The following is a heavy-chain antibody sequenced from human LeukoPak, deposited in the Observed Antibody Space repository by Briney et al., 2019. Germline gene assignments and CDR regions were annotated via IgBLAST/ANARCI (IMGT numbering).Heavy chain of an antibody. CDR3: ARPAADY. CDR2: ISYDGSNK. CDR1: GFTFSSYA. V-gene: IGHV3-30-3*01. J-gene: IGHJ4*02. D-gene: IGHD2-2*01. Sequence: GGSLRLSCAASGFTFSSYAMHWVRQAPGKGLEWVAVISYDGSNKYYADSVKGRFTISRDNSKNTLYLQMNSQRAEDTAVYYCARPAADYWGQGTLVTVSS.